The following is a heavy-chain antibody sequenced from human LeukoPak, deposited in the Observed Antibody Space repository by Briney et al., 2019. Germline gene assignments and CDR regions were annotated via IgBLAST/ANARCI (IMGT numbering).Heavy chain of an antibody. D-gene: IGHD3-22*01. Sequence: SETLSLTCTVSGGSISSSSYYWVWLRQPPGKGLEWIGNIYYSGSTYYNPSLKSRATISVDTSKNQFSLKLSSVTAADTAVYYCASGVVVITTRPFDYWGQGTLVTVSS. CDR1: GGSISSSSYY. J-gene: IGHJ4*02. CDR3: ASGVVVITTRPFDY. CDR2: IYYSGST. V-gene: IGHV4-39*01.